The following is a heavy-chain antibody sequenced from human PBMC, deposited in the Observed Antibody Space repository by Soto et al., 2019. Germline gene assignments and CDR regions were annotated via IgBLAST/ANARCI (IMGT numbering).Heavy chain of an antibody. J-gene: IGHJ4*02. CDR1: GYTLTELS. D-gene: IGHD5-12*01. CDR3: ATPLSPYYIVATF. V-gene: IGHV1-24*01. Sequence: VASVKVSCKVSGYTLTELSMHWVRQAPGKGLEWMGGFDPEDGEAIYAQKFQGRVTMTEDTSTDTAYMELSSLRSEDTAVYYCATPLSPYYIVATFWGQGTLVTVSS. CDR2: FDPEDGEA.